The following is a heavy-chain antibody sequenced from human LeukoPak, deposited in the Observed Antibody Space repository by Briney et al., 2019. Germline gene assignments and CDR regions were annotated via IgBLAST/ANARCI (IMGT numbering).Heavy chain of an antibody. V-gene: IGHV3-23*01. D-gene: IGHD3-16*01. CDR2: ISDSGVTA. J-gene: IGHJ4*02. Sequence: GGSLRLSCAASGFTVSSNYMSWVRQAPGQGLDWVSAISDSGVTAYYADSAKGRFTISRDNSKSTLYLQMNSLRAEDTAVYYCANLNAPYWGNFDYWGQGTLVTVSS. CDR1: GFTVSSNY. CDR3: ANLNAPYWGNFDY.